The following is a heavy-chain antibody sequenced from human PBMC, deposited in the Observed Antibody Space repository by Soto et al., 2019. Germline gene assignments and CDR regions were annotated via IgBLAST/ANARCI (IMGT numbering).Heavy chain of an antibody. CDR1: GGSFNDYY. J-gene: IGHJ4*02. Sequence: SETLSLTCAVYGGSFNDYYWSWIRQPPGKGLEWIGEINHSGHTNYNPSLKSRVTISVDTSKNQFSLTLTSVTAADTAVYFCAGKPNALYYFDYWGQGTLVTVSS. CDR2: INHSGHT. CDR3: AGKPNALYYFDY. D-gene: IGHD2-8*01. V-gene: IGHV4-34*01.